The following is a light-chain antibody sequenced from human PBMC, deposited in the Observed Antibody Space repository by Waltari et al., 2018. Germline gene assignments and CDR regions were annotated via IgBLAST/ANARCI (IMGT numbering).Light chain of an antibody. CDR1: SGSVSTSYY. V-gene: IGLV8-61*01. J-gene: IGLJ3*02. Sequence: QTVVTQEPSFSVSPGGTVTLTCGLSSGSVSTSYYPSWYQQTPGQAPRTLIYSTNTRSSGVPDRFSRSILGNKAALTITGAQADDESVYYCVLYMGGGIWVFGGGTKLTVL. CDR2: STN. CDR3: VLYMGGGIWV.